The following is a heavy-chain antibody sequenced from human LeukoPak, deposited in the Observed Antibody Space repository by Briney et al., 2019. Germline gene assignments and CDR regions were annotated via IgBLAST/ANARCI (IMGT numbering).Heavy chain of an antibody. CDR3: ARDEVSGGWYNH. V-gene: IGHV1-18*04. D-gene: IGHD6-19*01. CDR2: INADSGNT. J-gene: IGHJ4*02. Sequence: ASVKVSCKASGYTFTSRGFSWVRQAPGQGLEWMEWINADSGNTNYAQKFQGRVTLTTDTSTNTAYMELRSLRSDDTAVYYCARDEVSGGWYNHWGQGTLVTVSS. CDR1: GYTFTSRG.